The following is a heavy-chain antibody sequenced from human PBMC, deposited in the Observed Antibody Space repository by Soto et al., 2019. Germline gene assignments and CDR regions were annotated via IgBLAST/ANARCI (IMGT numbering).Heavy chain of an antibody. CDR3: AREVWGGYYYYGMEV. V-gene: IGHV1-3*01. CDR2: INAGNGNT. J-gene: IGHJ6*02. Sequence: ASVKVSCKASGYTFTSYAMHWVRQAPGQRLEWMGWINAGNGNTKYSQKFQGRVTITRDTSASTAYMELSSLRSEDTAVYYCAREVWGGYYYYGMEVWGQGTTVTVS. CDR1: GYTFTSYA. D-gene: IGHD7-27*01.